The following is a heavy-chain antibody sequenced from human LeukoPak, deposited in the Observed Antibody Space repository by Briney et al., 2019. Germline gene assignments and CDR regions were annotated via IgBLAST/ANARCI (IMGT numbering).Heavy chain of an antibody. D-gene: IGHD5-18*01. CDR3: AKDYGGYSYGSPFDY. CDR2: IWYGGSNK. Sequence: GGSLRLSCAASGFTFSSYGMHWVRQAPGKGLEWVAVIWYGGSNKYYADSVKGRFTISRDNSKNTLYLQMNSLRAEDTAVYYCAKDYGGYSYGSPFDYWGQGTLVTVSS. J-gene: IGHJ4*02. V-gene: IGHV3-30*02. CDR1: GFTFSSYG.